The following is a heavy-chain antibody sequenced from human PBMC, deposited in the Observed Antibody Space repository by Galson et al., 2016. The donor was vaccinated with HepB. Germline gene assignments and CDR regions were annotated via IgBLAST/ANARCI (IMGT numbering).Heavy chain of an antibody. J-gene: IGHJ2*01. V-gene: IGHV1-3*01. D-gene: IGHD3-3*01. CDR2: INAGNGNT. Sequence: SVKVSCKASGYSFSNYAMHWVRQAPGQRLEWMGWINAGNGNTKYSQKFQDRVTITRDTSASTAYMEMSSLRSEDTAVYYCASDGPALYEFWTDYYGFGEHIFACWGRVTLVTVSS. CDR3: ASDGPALYEFWTDYYGFGEHIFAC. CDR1: GYSFSNYA.